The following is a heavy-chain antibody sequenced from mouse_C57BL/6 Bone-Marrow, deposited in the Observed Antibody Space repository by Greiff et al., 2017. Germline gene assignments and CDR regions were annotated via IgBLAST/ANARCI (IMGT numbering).Heavy chain of an antibody. V-gene: IGHV14-1*01. CDR2: IDPEDGDT. J-gene: IGHJ1*03. D-gene: IGHD1-1*01. CDR1: GFNIKDYY. Sequence: EVQLQQSGAELVRPGASVKLSCTASGFNIKDYYMHWVKQRPEQGLESIGRIDPEDGDTEYAPKFQGKATMTADTSSNTAYLQLSSLTSEDTAVYYCTHYGSRQYFDVWGTGTTVTVSS. CDR3: THYGSRQYFDV.